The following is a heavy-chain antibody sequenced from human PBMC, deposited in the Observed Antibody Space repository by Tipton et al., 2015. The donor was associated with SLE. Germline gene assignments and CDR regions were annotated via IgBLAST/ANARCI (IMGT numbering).Heavy chain of an antibody. J-gene: IGHJ4*02. D-gene: IGHD5-18*01. CDR3: AKSDTAMAPGY. CDR1: GFTFSSYG. CDR2: IRYDGSKK. Sequence: GSLRLSCAASGFTFSSYGMHWVRQAPGKGLEWVAFIRYDGSKKYYADSVKGRFTISRDNSKNTLYLQMNSLRAEDTAVYYCAKSDTAMAPGYWGQGTLVTVSS. V-gene: IGHV3-30*02.